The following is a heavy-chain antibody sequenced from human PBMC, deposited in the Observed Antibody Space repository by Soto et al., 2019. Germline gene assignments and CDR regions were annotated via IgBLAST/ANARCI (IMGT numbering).Heavy chain of an antibody. V-gene: IGHV4-59*01. Sequence: SETLSLTCIVSGGSISSYYWSWIRQPPGKGLEWTGYVYYSGTTYHNPSLKSRVTMSVDTSNNQFSLKVSSVTAADTAVYYCARAGYSYNTGYYFDYWGQGTLVTVSS. J-gene: IGHJ4*02. CDR3: ARAGYSYNTGYYFDY. CDR1: GGSISSYY. CDR2: VYYSGTT. D-gene: IGHD5-18*01.